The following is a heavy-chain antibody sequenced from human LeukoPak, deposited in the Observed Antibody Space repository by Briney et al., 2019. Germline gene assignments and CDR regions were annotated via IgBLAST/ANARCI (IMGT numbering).Heavy chain of an antibody. Sequence: SETLSLTCTVSGASISSSSYYWGWIRQPPGKGLEWIGSIYYSGSTYSNPSLKSRVTISVDTSKNQFSLKLTSVTAADTAVYYCARLPYYYFNYWGQGTLVTVSS. D-gene: IGHD3-10*01. J-gene: IGHJ4*02. V-gene: IGHV4-39*01. CDR2: IYYSGST. CDR1: GASISSSSYY. CDR3: ARLPYYYFNY.